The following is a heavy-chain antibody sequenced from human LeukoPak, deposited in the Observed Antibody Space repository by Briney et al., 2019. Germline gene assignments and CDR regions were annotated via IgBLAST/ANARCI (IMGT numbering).Heavy chain of an antibody. CDR3: PKDTGGGFYYGSGKGPYFAY. CDR1: GYTFSSEA. V-gene: IGHV3-23*01. D-gene: IGHD3-10*01. J-gene: IGHJ4*02. Sequence: PGGCLRLSCAAAGYTFSSEAIKSVRQARGKWLGWDSVISGTGAPTNYAHCVKGRFTISRDKSKNTIYLIRNSLRIDDTAVYYWPKDTGGGFYYGSGKGPYFAYWGQGTLVTVSS. CDR2: ISGTGAPT.